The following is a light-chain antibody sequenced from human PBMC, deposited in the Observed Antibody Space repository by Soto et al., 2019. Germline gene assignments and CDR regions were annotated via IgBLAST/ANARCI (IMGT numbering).Light chain of an antibody. CDR2: LGS. V-gene: IGKV2-28*01. CDR1: QSLLHSNGYNY. Sequence: DIVMTQSPLSLPVTPGEPASISCRSSQSLLHSNGYNYLDWYLQKPGQSPQLLIYLGSNRASGVPDRFSGSGSGTDFTLKISRVEAEDVGVYDCMQGTHWPRLTFGGGTKVDIK. J-gene: IGKJ4*01. CDR3: MQGTHWPRLT.